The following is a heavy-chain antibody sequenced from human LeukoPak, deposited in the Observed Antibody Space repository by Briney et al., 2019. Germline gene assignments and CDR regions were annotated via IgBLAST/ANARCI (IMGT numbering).Heavy chain of an antibody. CDR3: ARGAVSGHDYETHIYYYYYYYMDV. Sequence: GASVKVSCKASGGTFSSYAISWVRQAPGQGLEWMGGIIPIFGTANYAQKFQGRVTITADESTSTAYMELSSLRSEDTAVYYCARGAVSGHDYETHIYYYYYYYMDVWGKGTTVTVSS. V-gene: IGHV1-69*13. D-gene: IGHD4-17*01. CDR2: IIPIFGTA. J-gene: IGHJ6*03. CDR1: GGTFSSYA.